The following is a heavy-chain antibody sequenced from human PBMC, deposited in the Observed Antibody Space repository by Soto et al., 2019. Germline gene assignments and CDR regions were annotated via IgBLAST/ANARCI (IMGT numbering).Heavy chain of an antibody. V-gene: IGHV1-46*01. J-gene: IGHJ1*01. CDR2: VNTSGGST. CDR1: GYIFTAYS. Sequence: QVQLVQSGAEVKKPGASVKVSCKAYGYIFTAYSMHWVRQAPGQGLEWMGVVNTSGGSTNYAQKFQGRITMIMDTSTSTVYIELGGLRSKDTAVYYCAREENCSDGSCYSEYFLRWGQGTLVTVSS. D-gene: IGHD2-15*01. CDR3: AREENCSDGSCYSEYFLR.